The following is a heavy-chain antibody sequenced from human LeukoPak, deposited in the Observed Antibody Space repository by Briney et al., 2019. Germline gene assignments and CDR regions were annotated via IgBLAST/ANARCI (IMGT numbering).Heavy chain of an antibody. Sequence: SETLSLTCNVSGGSISTTTNSWGWAWIRQRPTKGLEWIGSIYYGGSPYYTSSLKSRVTISVDTSKNQFSLKLSSVTAADTAVYYCARDTAFRGYNDYWGQGTLVTVSS. V-gene: IGHV4-39*07. J-gene: IGHJ4*02. CDR1: GGSISTTTNS. D-gene: IGHD5-24*01. CDR3: ARDTAFRGYNDY. CDR2: IYYGGSP.